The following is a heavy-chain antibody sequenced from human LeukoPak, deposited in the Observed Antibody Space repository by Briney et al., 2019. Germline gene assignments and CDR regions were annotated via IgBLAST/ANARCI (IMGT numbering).Heavy chain of an antibody. V-gene: IGHV3-21*01. Sequence: GGSLRLSCAASGFIFSDHYMDWVRQAPGKGLEWVSSISSSSSYIYYADSVKGRFTISRDNAKNSLYLQMNSLRAEDTAVYYCARDPAPPYYYDSSGYSDYWGQGTLVTVSS. CDR2: ISSSSSYI. CDR1: GFIFSDHY. CDR3: ARDPAPPYYYDSSGYSDY. J-gene: IGHJ4*02. D-gene: IGHD3-22*01.